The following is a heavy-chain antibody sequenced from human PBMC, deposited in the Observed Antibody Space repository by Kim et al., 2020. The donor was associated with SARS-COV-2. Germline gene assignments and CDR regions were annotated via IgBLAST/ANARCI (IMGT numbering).Heavy chain of an antibody. J-gene: IGHJ3*02. Sequence: GWSLRLSCAASGFTFSSPTMQWVRQAPDKGLEWVATISHDGRNKFYADSVEGRFTISRDNSKNTLYLQMNSLRVEDTAVYYCARESDGFDIWGQGTMVTVSS. CDR3: ARESDGFDI. V-gene: IGHV3-30*04. CDR1: GFTFSSPT. CDR2: ISHDGRNK.